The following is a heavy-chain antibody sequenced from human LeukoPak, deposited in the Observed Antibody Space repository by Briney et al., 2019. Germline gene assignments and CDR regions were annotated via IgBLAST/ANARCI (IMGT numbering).Heavy chain of an antibody. CDR1: VGTFSSYA. CDR2: IIPIFGTA. D-gene: IGHD2-2*01. CDR3: ARGGCSSTSCPSDI. Sequence: SVKVSCKASVGTFSSYAISWVRQAPGQGLEWMGGIIPIFGTANYAQKFQGRVTITTDESTSTAYMELSSLRSEDTAVYYCARGGCSSTSCPSDIWGQGTMVTVSS. V-gene: IGHV1-69*05. J-gene: IGHJ3*02.